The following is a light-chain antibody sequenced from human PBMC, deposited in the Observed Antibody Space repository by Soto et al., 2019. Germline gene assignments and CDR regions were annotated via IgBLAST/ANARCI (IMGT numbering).Light chain of an antibody. Sequence: DIVLTQSPVTLSLSPGEGATLSCRASQSLVSSSLAWYQQKPGQAPTLLIFRASNRATGVPDRFSASESGTDFTLTISSLDPEDFAVYFCHQYGSSPYTFGQGTKLEMK. CDR1: QSLVSSS. CDR2: RAS. J-gene: IGKJ2*01. CDR3: HQYGSSPYT. V-gene: IGKV3-20*01.